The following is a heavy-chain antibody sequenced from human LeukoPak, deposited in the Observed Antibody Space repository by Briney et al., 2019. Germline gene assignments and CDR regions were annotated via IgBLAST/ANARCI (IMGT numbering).Heavy chain of an antibody. V-gene: IGHV4-59*08. Sequence: SETLSLTCTVSGGSISSYYWSWIRQPPGKGLEWIGYIYYSGSTNYNPSLKSRVTISVDTSKNQFSLKLSSVTAADTAVYYCARRYDSTLYYYYHMDVWGKGTTVTVSS. CDR1: GGSISSYY. D-gene: IGHD3-22*01. J-gene: IGHJ6*03. CDR2: IYYSGST. CDR3: ARRYDSTLYYYYHMDV.